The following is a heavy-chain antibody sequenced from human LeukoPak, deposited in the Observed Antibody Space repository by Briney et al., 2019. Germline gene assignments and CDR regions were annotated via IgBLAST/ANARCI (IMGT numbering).Heavy chain of an antibody. CDR2: ISGNGGAT. J-gene: IGHJ3*01. CDR1: GFTFSGYA. V-gene: IGHV3-23*01. D-gene: IGHD2-21*01. CDR3: AKRGDYHGSGFSAALEV. Sequence: GGSLRLSCAASGFTFSGYAMNWVRQAPGKGLEWVSAISGNGGATVYADSVKGRFTISRDNSKNTLSLQIDSLRADDTAVYFCAKRGDYHGSGFSAALEVWGQGTMVTVTS.